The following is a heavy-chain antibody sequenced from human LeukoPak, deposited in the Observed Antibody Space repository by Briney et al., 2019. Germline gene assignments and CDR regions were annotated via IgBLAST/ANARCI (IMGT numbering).Heavy chain of an antibody. D-gene: IGHD3-10*02. CDR1: GYSFTTYW. V-gene: IGHV5-51*01. CDR3: ARHVRGVVSNYYFDY. J-gene: IGHJ4*02. CDR2: IYPGDSVT. Sequence: GESLKISCKGSGYSFTTYWIGWVRQMPGKGLEWMGIIYPGDSVTRYNPSFQGQVTMSADKSISAAYLQWSSLKASDTAMYFCARHVRGVVSNYYFDYWAQGTLVTVSS.